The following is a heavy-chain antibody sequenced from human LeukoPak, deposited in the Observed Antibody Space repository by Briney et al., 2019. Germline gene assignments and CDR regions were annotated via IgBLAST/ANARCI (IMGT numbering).Heavy chain of an antibody. V-gene: IGHV1-18*01. D-gene: IGHD3-22*01. Sequence: GASVKVSCKASGYTLKTYGISWVRQAPGQGLEWMGWISGYNGNTKFAQNFQGRVTMTTDTSTNTAHMELRILKSDDTAVYYCATGSITMIRGITYFYYGMDVGGQGTTVTVSS. CDR3: ATGSITMIRGITYFYYGMDV. J-gene: IGHJ6*02. CDR2: ISGYNGNT. CDR1: GYTLKTYG.